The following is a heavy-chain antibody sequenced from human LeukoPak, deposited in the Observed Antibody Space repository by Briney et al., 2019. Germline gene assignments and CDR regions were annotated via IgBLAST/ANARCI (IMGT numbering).Heavy chain of an antibody. Sequence: ASVKVSCKASGYTFTGYYMHWVRQAPGQGLEWMGWINPNSGGTNYAQKFQGRVTMTRDTSISTAYMELSRLRSDDTAVYYCARIAESVDTDLTFGGVIVTYFDYWGQGTLVTVSS. CDR1: GYTFTGYY. D-gene: IGHD3-16*02. V-gene: IGHV1-2*02. J-gene: IGHJ4*02. CDR3: ARIAESVDTDLTFGGVIVTYFDY. CDR2: INPNSGGT.